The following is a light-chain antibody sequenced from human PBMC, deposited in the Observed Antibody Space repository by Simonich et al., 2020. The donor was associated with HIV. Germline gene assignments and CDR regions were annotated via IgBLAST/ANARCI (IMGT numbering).Light chain of an antibody. Sequence: DIVMTQSPDSLAVSLGERATINCKSSQSVLYSSNNKNYLAWYPQKPGQPPKLLIYWASTRESGVPDRFSGSGSGTDFTLTISSLRAEDVAVYYCQQYYSTPPITFGGGTKVEIK. CDR2: WAS. CDR1: QSVLYSSNNKNY. CDR3: QQYYSTPPIT. V-gene: IGKV4-1*01. J-gene: IGKJ4*01.